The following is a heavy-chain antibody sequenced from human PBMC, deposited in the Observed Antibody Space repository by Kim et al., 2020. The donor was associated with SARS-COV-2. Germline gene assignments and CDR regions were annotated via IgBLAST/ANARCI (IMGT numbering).Heavy chain of an antibody. CDR3: ARDSVDSGSYLDY. Sequence: YSADSVKGRFNISRDNSKYTVYLQMNSLRLEDTALYYCARDSVDSGSYLDYWGQGTPVTVSS. V-gene: IGHV3-30*01. J-gene: IGHJ4*02. D-gene: IGHD3-10*01.